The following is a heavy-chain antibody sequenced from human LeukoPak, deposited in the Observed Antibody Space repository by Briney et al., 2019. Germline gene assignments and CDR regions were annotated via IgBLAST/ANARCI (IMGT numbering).Heavy chain of an antibody. CDR3: AKDPRFGSGIGDY. CDR1: GFTFSSYA. V-gene: IGHV3-23*01. D-gene: IGHD3-3*01. Sequence: GGSLRLSCAASGFTFSSYAMSWVRQAPGKGLEWVSGISGSGGSTYYADSVKGRFTISRDNSKNTLYLQMNSLRAEDTAVYYCAKDPRFGSGIGDYWGQETLVTVSS. CDR2: ISGSGGST. J-gene: IGHJ4*02.